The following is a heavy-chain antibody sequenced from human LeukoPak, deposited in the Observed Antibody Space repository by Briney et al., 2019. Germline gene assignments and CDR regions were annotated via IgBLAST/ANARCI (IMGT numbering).Heavy chain of an antibody. D-gene: IGHD6-19*01. J-gene: IGHJ4*02. CDR3: ARTGAVAAQKRSYFDY. V-gene: IGHV4-31*03. CDR1: GGSISSGGYY. CDR2: IYYSGST. Sequence: SQTLSLTCTVSGGSISSGGYYWSWIRQHPGKGLEWIGYIYYSGSTYYNPSLKSRVTIPVDTSKNQFSLKLSSVTAADTAVYYCARTGAVAAQKRSYFDYWGQGTLVTVSS.